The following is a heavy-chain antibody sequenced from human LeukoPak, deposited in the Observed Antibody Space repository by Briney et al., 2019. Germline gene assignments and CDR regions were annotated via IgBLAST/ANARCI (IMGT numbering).Heavy chain of an antibody. V-gene: IGHV1-2*02. CDR2: INPNSGGT. J-gene: IGHJ4*02. Sequence: GASVKLSCTAAGYTFTGYDMHWVRQAPGQGLEWMGWINPNSGGTNYAQKFQGRVTMTRDTSISTAYMELSRLRSDDTAVYYCARVLDRAFDYWGQGTLVTVSS. D-gene: IGHD1-14*01. CDR3: ARVLDRAFDY. CDR1: GYTFTGYD.